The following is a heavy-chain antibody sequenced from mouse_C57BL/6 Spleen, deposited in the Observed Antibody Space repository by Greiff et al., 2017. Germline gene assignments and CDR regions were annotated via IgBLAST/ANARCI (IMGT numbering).Heavy chain of an antibody. J-gene: IGHJ4*01. CDR2: ISSGSSTI. CDR3: ARLYYGYDGDAMDY. Sequence: EVKLEESGGGLVKPGGSLKLSCAASGFTFSDYGMHWVRQAPEKGLEWVAYISSGSSTIYYADTLKGRFTISGDNAKNTLFLQLTSLRSEDTAMYYCARLYYGYDGDAMDYWGQGTSVTVSS. V-gene: IGHV5-17*01. CDR1: GFTFSDYG. D-gene: IGHD2-2*01.